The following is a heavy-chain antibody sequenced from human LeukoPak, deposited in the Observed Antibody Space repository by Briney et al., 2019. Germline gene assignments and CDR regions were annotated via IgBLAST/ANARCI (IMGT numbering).Heavy chain of an antibody. CDR1: GGSFSGYY. CDR3: ARTYSSSWYFDY. J-gene: IGHJ4*02. D-gene: IGHD6-13*01. Sequence: SETLSLTCAVYGGSFSGYYWSWIRQPPGKGLEWIGEINHSGSTNYNPSLKSRVTISVDTSKNQLSLKLSSVTAADTAVYYCARTYSSSWYFDYWGQGTLVTVSS. V-gene: IGHV4-34*01. CDR2: INHSGST.